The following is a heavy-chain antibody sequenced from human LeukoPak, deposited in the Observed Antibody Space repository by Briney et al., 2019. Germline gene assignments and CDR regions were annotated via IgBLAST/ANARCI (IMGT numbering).Heavy chain of an antibody. J-gene: IGHJ4*02. V-gene: IGHV3-7*03. CDR2: IRQDGDTK. D-gene: IGHD6-13*01. CDR3: ARSLPYGTTWYGRSDF. CDR1: GFTFSSYT. Sequence: QSGGSLRLSCAASGFTFSSYTMSWVRQAPGKGLEWVANIRQDGDTKYYVDSVKGRFTISRDNAMNSLYLQMNSLRAEDTAIYYCARSLPYGTTWYGRSDFWGQGTLVTVSS.